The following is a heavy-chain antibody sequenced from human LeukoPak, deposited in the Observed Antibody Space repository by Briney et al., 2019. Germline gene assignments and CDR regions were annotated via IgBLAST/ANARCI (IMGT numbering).Heavy chain of an antibody. D-gene: IGHD2-15*01. J-gene: IGHJ3*02. CDR3: AGKNRYCSGGSCSLDI. V-gene: IGHV4-59*08. CDR1: GGSISSYY. Sequence: PSETLSLTCTVSGGSISSYYGSWIRQPPGKGLEWIGYIYYSGSTNYNPSLKSRVTISVDTSKNQFSLKLSSVTAADTAVYYCAGKNRYCSGGSCSLDIWGQGTMVTVSP. CDR2: IYYSGST.